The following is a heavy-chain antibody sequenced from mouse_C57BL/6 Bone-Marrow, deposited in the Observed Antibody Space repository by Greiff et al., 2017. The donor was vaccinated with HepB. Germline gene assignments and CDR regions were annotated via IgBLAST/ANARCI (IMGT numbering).Heavy chain of an antibody. D-gene: IGHD1-1*01. CDR2: IDPETGGT. J-gene: IGHJ4*01. CDR3: TRQKFILAMDY. V-gene: IGHV1-15*01. Sequence: VKLQESGAELVRPGASVTLSCKASGYTFTDYEMHWVKQTPVHGLEWIGAIDPETGGTAYNQKFKGKAILTADKSSSTAYMELRSLTSEDSAVYYCTRQKFILAMDYWGQGTSVTVSS. CDR1: GYTFTDYE.